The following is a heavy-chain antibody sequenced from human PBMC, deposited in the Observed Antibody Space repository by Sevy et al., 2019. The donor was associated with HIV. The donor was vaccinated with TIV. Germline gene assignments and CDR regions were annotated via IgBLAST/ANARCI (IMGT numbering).Heavy chain of an antibody. J-gene: IGHJ3*02. CDR1: GFTFSNYG. Sequence: RLSCAASGFTFSNYGMNWVRQAPGKGLEWVSVIHNSGDTTYYADYVKGRFTISRDNSENTLYLQMNNLRAEDTAVYYCVKGGSISATGNDAFDIWGQGTMVTVSS. D-gene: IGHD6-13*01. CDR2: IHNSGDTT. V-gene: IGHV3-23*01. CDR3: VKGGSISATGNDAFDI.